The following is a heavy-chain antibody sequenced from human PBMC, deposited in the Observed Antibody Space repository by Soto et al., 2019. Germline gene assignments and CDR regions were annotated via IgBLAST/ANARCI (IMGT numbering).Heavy chain of an antibody. CDR2: ISGSGGST. D-gene: IGHD3-9*01. Sequence: GGSLRLSCAASGFTFSSYAMSWVRQAPGKGLEWVSAISGSGGSTYYADSVKGRFTISRDNSKNTLYLQMNSLRAEDTAVYYCAKVGLYDILTGYSVYFDYWGQGTLVTVSS. CDR1: GFTFSSYA. J-gene: IGHJ4*02. CDR3: AKVGLYDILTGYSVYFDY. V-gene: IGHV3-23*01.